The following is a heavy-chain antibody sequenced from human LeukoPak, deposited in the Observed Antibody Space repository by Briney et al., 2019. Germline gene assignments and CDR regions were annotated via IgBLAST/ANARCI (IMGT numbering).Heavy chain of an antibody. CDR1: GYTLTNYG. J-gene: IGHJ5*02. Sequence: GASVKISCKASGYTLTNYGISWVRQAPGQELEWMGWISVFGGNTKYAQKFQGRVTMTPDPSPSTAYMDLRTLRSDDTAVYFCARDRNRVDDSVGYYPSWFDPWGQGTRVTVSS. V-gene: IGHV1-18*01. CDR2: ISVFGGNT. D-gene: IGHD3-22*01. CDR3: ARDRNRVDDSVGYYPSWFDP.